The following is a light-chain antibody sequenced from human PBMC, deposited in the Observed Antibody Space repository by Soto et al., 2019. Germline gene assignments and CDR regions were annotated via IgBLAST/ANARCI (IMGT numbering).Light chain of an antibody. CDR2: AAS. CDR1: QGISKW. Sequence: DIQMTQSPSSVSASIGDRVTITCRASQGISKWVAWYQQKPGGAPKLLIYAASCLQSGVPSRFSGRGSGTDFTLTLSSRQPEDFASYYCQPANSFPPTFGPGTKVYIK. V-gene: IGKV1D-12*01. CDR3: QPANSFPPT. J-gene: IGKJ3*01.